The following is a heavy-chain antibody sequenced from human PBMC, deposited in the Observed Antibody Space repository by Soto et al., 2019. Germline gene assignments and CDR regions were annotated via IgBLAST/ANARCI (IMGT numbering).Heavy chain of an antibody. Sequence: QVQLVESGGGVVQPGRSLRLSCAASGFTFSSYGMHWVRQAPGKGLEWVAVIGYDGSNKYYADSVKGRFTISRDNSKNTLYLQMNSLRAEDTAVYYCARQGPFGNYMDVWGKGTTVTVSS. CDR1: GFTFSSYG. D-gene: IGHD3-3*01. J-gene: IGHJ6*03. V-gene: IGHV3-33*01. CDR3: ARQGPFGNYMDV. CDR2: IGYDGSNK.